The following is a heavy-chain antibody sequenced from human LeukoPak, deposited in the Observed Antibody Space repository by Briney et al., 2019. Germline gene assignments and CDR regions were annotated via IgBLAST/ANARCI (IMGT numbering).Heavy chain of an antibody. CDR2: IYYSGST. D-gene: IGHD5-12*01. CDR1: GGSISSYY. J-gene: IGHJ4*02. CDR3: ARAPSGGYEPDY. Sequence: SETLSLTCTVSGGSISSYYWSWIRQPPGKGLEWIGYIYYSGSTNYNPSFKSRVTISVDTSKNQFSLKLSSVTAADTAVYYCARAPSGGYEPDYWGQGTLVTVSS. V-gene: IGHV4-59*01.